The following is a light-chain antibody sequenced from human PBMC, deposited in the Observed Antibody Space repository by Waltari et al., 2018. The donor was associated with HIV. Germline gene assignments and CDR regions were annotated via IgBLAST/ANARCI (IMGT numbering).Light chain of an antibody. Sequence: QSVLTQPPSASGAPGQRVTISCSGSTPNIGSSNVNWYQQFSRAAPKLLIYADAQRPSGVPDRVSGSKSGPSASLVISGLQSEDEADYYCSTWDERLNGVVFGGGTRLTVV. V-gene: IGLV1-44*01. J-gene: IGLJ2*01. CDR2: ADA. CDR1: TPNIGSSN. CDR3: STWDERLNGVV.